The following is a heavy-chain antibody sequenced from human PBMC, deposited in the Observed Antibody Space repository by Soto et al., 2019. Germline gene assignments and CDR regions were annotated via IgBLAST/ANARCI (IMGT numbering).Heavy chain of an antibody. V-gene: IGHV1-18*01. Sequence: QVHLVQSGAEVKKSGASVKVSCKGSGYDFTTYGITWVRQAPGQGLEWMAWISAHNGNTDYAQKLQGGVTVTRATSTSTAYMELRSLRSDDTAVYYCARGRYGDYWGQGALVTVSS. CDR3: ARGRYGDY. D-gene: IGHD1-1*01. CDR1: GYDFTTYG. CDR2: ISAHNGNT. J-gene: IGHJ4*02.